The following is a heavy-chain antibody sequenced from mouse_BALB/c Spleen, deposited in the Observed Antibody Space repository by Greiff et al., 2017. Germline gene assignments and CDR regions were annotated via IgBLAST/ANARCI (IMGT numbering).Heavy chain of an antibody. CDR1: GFDFSRYW. Sequence: EVQLLESGGGLVQPGGSLKLSCAASGFDFSRYWMSWVRQAPGKGLEWIGEIKPDSSTINYTPSLKDKFIISRDNAKNTLYLQMSKVRSEDTALYYCARRGFYYGSSGWFAYWGQGTLVTVSA. CDR2: IKPDSSTI. V-gene: IGHV4-1*02. D-gene: IGHD1-1*01. J-gene: IGHJ3*01. CDR3: ARRGFYYGSSGWFAY.